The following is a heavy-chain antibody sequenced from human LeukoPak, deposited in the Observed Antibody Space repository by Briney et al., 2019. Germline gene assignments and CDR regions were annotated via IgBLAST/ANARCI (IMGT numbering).Heavy chain of an antibody. J-gene: IGHJ4*02. CDR3: ARGIQLWTAYYFDY. D-gene: IGHD5-18*01. V-gene: IGHV4-34*01. CDR2: INHSGST. Sequence: SETLSLTCAVYGGSFSGYYWSWIRQPPGKGLEWIGEINHSGSTNYNPSLKSRVTISVDRSKNQFSLKLSSVTAADTAVYYCARGIQLWTAYYFDYWGQGTLVTVSS. CDR1: GGSFSGYY.